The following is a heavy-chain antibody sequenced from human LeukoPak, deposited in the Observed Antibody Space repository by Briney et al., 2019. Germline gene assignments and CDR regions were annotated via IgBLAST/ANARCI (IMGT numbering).Heavy chain of an antibody. J-gene: IGHJ3*02. CDR2: ISGSGGST. CDR3: ATPYDDYLLNAFDI. CDR1: GFTFSSYA. Sequence: PGGSLRLSCAASGFTFSSYAMSWVRQAPGKGLEWVSAISGSGGSTYYADSVKGRFTISRDSSKNTLYLQMNSLRAEDTAVYYCATPYDDYLLNAFDIWGQGTMVTVSS. V-gene: IGHV3-23*01. D-gene: IGHD4-17*01.